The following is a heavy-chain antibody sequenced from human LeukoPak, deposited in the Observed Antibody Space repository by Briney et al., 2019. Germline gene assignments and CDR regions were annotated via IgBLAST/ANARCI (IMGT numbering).Heavy chain of an antibody. CDR2: ISYDGSNK. Sequence: PGRSLRLSCAASGFTFSSYAMHWVRQAPGKGLEWVAVISYDGSNKYYADSVKGRFTISRDISKSTVYMQMNSLRAEDSAVYYCAKSLGGYGNFDYWGQGTLVTVSS. J-gene: IGHJ4*02. CDR3: AKSLGGYGNFDY. CDR1: GFTFSSYA. D-gene: IGHD5-18*01. V-gene: IGHV3-30-3*02.